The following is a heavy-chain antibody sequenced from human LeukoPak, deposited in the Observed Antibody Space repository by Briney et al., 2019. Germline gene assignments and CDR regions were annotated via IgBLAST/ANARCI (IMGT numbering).Heavy chain of an antibody. CDR1: GYTFIDYS. J-gene: IGHJ4*02. Sequence: ASVKVSCKSSGYTFIDYSIHWVRQAPGQGLEWMGWINPNSGATKYAQKFPGRVSMTRATSINTAYMDLTNLRSDDTAIFYCARVKKLMPEFEFWGQGTLVTVPS. CDR2: INPNSGAT. V-gene: IGHV1-2*02. D-gene: IGHD2-2*01. CDR3: ARVKKLMPEFEF.